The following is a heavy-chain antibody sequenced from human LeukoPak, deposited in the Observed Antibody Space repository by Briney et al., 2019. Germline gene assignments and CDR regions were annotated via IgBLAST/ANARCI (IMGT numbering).Heavy chain of an antibody. CDR1: GGSISSYY. CDR3: ARDSAVVTDALFDY. Sequence: KPSETLSLTCTVSGGSISSYYWSWIRQPAGKGLEWIGRIYTSGSTNYNPSLKSRVTMSVDTSKNQFSLKLSSVTAADTAVYYCARDSAVVTDALFDYWGQGTLVTVSS. V-gene: IGHV4-4*07. CDR2: IYTSGST. J-gene: IGHJ4*02. D-gene: IGHD2-21*02.